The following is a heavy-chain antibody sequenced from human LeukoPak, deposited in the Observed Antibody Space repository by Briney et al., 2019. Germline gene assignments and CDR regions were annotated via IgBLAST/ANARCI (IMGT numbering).Heavy chain of an antibody. CDR1: GFTFSHYS. D-gene: IGHD4-11*01. J-gene: IGHJ4*02. CDR3: ANGAYRADY. V-gene: IGHV3-23*01. Sequence: GGSLRLSCAASGFTFSHYSMNWVRQAPGKGLEWVSAISGSGGSTYYADSVQGRFTISRDNSKNTLYLQMNSLRAEDTAVYYCANGAYRADYWGQGTLVTVSS. CDR2: ISGSGGST.